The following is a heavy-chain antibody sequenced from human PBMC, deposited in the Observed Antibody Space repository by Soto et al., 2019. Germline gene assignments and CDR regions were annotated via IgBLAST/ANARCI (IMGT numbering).Heavy chain of an antibody. CDR2: IWYDGSNK. Sequence: GGSLRLSCAASGFTFSSYGMHWVRQAPGKGLEWVAVIWYDGSNKYYADSVKGRFTISRDNSKNTLYLQMNSLRAEDTAVYYCARGRARYFGAIKGMVDAFDIWGQGTMVTVSS. D-gene: IGHD3-9*01. CDR3: ARGRARYFGAIKGMVDAFDI. CDR1: GFTFSSYG. J-gene: IGHJ3*02. V-gene: IGHV3-33*01.